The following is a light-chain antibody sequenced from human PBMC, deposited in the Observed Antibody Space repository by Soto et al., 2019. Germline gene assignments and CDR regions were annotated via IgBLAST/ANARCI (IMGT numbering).Light chain of an antibody. CDR3: QQYGDWPPDT. CDR1: QSVSRN. Sequence: EIVMTQSPATLSVSPGERATLSCRASQSVSRNLAWYQQKPGQPPRLLIYDASTRPTGVPARFGGSGSGTEFTLTISGLQSEDFAVYYCQQYGDWPPDTFGQGTKVEI. CDR2: DAS. V-gene: IGKV3-15*01. J-gene: IGKJ2*01.